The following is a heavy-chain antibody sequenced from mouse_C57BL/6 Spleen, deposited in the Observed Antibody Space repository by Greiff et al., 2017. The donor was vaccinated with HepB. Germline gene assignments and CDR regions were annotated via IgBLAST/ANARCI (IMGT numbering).Heavy chain of an antibody. CDR2: IYPGDGDT. CDR1: GYAFSSSW. V-gene: IGHV1-82*01. J-gene: IGHJ3*01. CDR3: ADQGFAY. Sequence: VKLQESGPELVKPGASVKISCKASGYAFSSSWMNWVKQRPGKGLEWIGRIYPGDGDTNYNGKFKGKATLTADKSSSTAYMQLSSLTSEDSAVYFCADQGFAYWGQGTLVTVSA.